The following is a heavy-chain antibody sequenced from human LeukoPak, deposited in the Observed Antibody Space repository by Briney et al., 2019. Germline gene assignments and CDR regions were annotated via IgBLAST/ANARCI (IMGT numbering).Heavy chain of an antibody. V-gene: IGHV4-39*02. J-gene: IGHJ6*02. Sequence: PSETLSLTCIVSGGSISSISSNNYHWGWIRQPPGKGLEWIGSIYYSGSTYYNPSPKSRVTISVDTSKNQFSLKLSSVTAADTALYYCAREMGVVTAHGIDVWGQGTTVTVSS. CDR3: AREMGVVTAHGIDV. CDR2: IYYSGST. D-gene: IGHD4-23*01. CDR1: GGSISSISSNNYH.